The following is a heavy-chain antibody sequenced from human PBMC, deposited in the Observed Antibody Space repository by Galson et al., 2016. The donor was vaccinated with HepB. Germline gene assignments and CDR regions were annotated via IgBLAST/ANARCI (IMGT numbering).Heavy chain of an antibody. CDR3: EAYSDPFDV. CDR2: LFSSGAS. Sequence: SLRLSCAASGFTVSGTYMSWARQAPGKGLQWVSSLFSSGASFYTESLRGRFTVSRDTSTNTLYLQMNSLRADDSAVYYCEAYSDPFDVWGRGTVVTV. CDR1: GFTVSGTY. J-gene: IGHJ3*01. D-gene: IGHD3-16*01. V-gene: IGHV3-53*01.